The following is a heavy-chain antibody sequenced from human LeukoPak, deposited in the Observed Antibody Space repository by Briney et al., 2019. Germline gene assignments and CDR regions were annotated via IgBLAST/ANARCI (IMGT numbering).Heavy chain of an antibody. CDR3: ARDIAARPMGP. J-gene: IGHJ5*02. D-gene: IGHD6-6*01. V-gene: IGHV3-21*01. CDR2: ISSSSSYI. Sequence: PGGSLRLSCAASGFTFSSYSMNWVRQAPGKGLEWVSSISSSSSYIYYADSVKGRFTISRDNAKNSLYPQMNSLRAEDTAVYYCARDIAARPMGPWGQGTLVTVSS. CDR1: GFTFSSYS.